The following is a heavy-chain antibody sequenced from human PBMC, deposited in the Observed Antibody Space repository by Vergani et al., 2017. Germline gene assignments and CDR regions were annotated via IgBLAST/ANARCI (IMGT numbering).Heavy chain of an antibody. CDR2: INPNSGGT. CDR1: GYTFTGYY. Sequence: QVQLVQSGAEVKKPGASVKVSCKASGYTFTGYYMHWVRQAPGQGLEWMGWINPNSGGTNYAQKFQGMVTMTRDTSISPAYMELSRLRSVDTAVYYCAREWRQCITILGVDCLRGNNWFDPWGQGTLVTVSS. V-gene: IGHV1-2*02. CDR3: AREWRQCITILGVDCLRGNNWFDP. J-gene: IGHJ5*02. D-gene: IGHD3-3*01.